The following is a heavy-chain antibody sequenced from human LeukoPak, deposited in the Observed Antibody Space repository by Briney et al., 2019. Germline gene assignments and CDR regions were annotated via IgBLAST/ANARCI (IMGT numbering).Heavy chain of an antibody. Sequence: GRSLRLSCAASGFTFSSYSMNWVRQAPGKGLEWVSYISSSSSTIYYADSVKGRFTISRDNAKNSLYLQMNSLRDEDTAVYYCARPWNYYYYYGMDVWGQGTTVTVSS. CDR1: GFTFSSYS. CDR2: ISSSSSTI. J-gene: IGHJ6*02. V-gene: IGHV3-48*02. D-gene: IGHD1-1*01. CDR3: ARPWNYYYYYGMDV.